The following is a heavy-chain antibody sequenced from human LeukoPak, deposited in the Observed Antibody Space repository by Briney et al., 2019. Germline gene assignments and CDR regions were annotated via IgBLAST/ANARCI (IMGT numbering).Heavy chain of an antibody. V-gene: IGHV3-23*01. J-gene: IGHJ4*02. CDR2: ISGSGGST. CDR3: AKPTSSSSGYFDY. D-gene: IGHD6-13*01. CDR1: GFTFSSYA. Sequence: PGGSLRLSCAASGFTFSSYAMSWVRQAPGKGLEWVSAISGSGGSTYYADSVKGRFTISRDNSKNTLYLQMNSLGAEDTAVYYCAKPTSSSSGYFDYWGQGTLVTVSS.